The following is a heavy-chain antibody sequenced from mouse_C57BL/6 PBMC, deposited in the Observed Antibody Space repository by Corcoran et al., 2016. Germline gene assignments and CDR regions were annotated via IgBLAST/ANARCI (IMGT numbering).Heavy chain of an antibody. CDR2: INPNNGGT. CDR3: ARREVGFMDY. J-gene: IGHJ4*01. Sequence: EVQLQQSGPELVKPGASVKISCKASGYTFTDYYMNWVKQSHGKSLEWIGDINPNNGGTSYNQKFKGKATLTVDKSSSTAYMELRSLTSEDSAVYYCARREVGFMDYWGQGTSVTVSS. CDR1: GYTFTDYY. V-gene: IGHV1-26*01. D-gene: IGHD1-1*02.